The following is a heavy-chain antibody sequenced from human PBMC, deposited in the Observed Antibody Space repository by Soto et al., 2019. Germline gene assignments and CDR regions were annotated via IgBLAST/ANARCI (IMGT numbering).Heavy chain of an antibody. CDR3: ARDVPRNCFDS. J-gene: IGHJ5*01. Sequence: EVQLVESGGGLVQPGGSLRLSCEAARGAFGDYWMHWVRQAPGKGLVWVSRINRDANDIIYADSVKGRFTASRDNAKKMVFLHMISLRVENTAVYYCARDVPRNCFDSWGQGALVTVSS. V-gene: IGHV3-74*01. D-gene: IGHD3-10*02. CDR1: RGAFGDYW. CDR2: INRDANDI.